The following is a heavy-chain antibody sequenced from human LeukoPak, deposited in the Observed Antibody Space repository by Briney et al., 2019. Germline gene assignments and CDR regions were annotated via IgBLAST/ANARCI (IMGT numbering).Heavy chain of an antibody. CDR1: GFTFSSYA. D-gene: IGHD1-1*01. J-gene: IGHJ4*02. CDR2: VSSNGAKT. Sequence: PGGSLRLSCAASGFTFSSYAITWVRQAPGKGLEWVSAVSSNGAKTYCADSVKGRFTISRDNAKNSLYLQMSSLRAEDTAVYYCARGGSRHPSPEDYWGRGTLVTVSS. CDR3: ARGGSRHPSPEDY. V-gene: IGHV3-23*01.